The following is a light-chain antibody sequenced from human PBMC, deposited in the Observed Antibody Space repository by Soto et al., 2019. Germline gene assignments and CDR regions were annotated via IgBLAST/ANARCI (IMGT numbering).Light chain of an antibody. CDR1: SSNIGNNF. J-gene: IGLJ2*01. V-gene: IGLV1-51*01. Sequence: QSVLTQPPSVSAAPGQEVTISGSGSSSNIGNNFVSCYQHLPGTAPTLLIYDNNKRPSGIPDRFSGTKSGTSATLGITGLQAGDEAHYYCATWDSSLIAGVFGGGTKVTVL. CDR2: DNN. CDR3: ATWDSSLIAGV.